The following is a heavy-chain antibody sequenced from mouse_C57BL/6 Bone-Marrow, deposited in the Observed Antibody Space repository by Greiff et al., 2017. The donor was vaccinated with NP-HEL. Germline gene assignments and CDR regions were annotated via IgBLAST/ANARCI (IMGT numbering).Heavy chain of an antibody. CDR3: ARVGYGNYLDY. Sequence: EVQLVESGPGMVKPSQSLSLTCTVTGYSISSGYDWHWIRHFPGNKLEWMGYISYSGSTNYNPSLKSRISITHDTSKNHFFLKLNSVTTEDTATYYCARVGYGNYLDYWGQGTTLTVSS. D-gene: IGHD2-1*01. CDR1: GYSISSGYD. CDR2: ISYSGST. J-gene: IGHJ2*01. V-gene: IGHV3-1*01.